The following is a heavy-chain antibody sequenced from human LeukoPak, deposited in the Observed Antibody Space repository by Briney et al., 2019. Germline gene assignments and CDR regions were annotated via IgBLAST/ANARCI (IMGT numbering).Heavy chain of an antibody. CDR2: INPNTGNP. J-gene: IGHJ4*02. Sequence: ASVKVSCKASGYTFTRYAMNRLRQAPGQGPGWMGWINPNTGNPTYAQAFTGRFVFSLDTSVSTAYLQISSLNTEDTAVYYCAIDQPVAGASNFDSWGQGTLVTVSS. V-gene: IGHV7-4-1*02. CDR1: GYTFTRYA. CDR3: AIDQPVAGASNFDS. D-gene: IGHD6-19*01.